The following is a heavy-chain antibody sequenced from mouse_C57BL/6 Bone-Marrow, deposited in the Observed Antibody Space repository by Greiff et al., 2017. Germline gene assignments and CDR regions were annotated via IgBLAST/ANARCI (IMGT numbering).Heavy chain of an antibody. CDR3: ASGWLLV. Sequence: QVQLQQPGAELVKPGASVTMSCKASGYTFTSYWITWVKQRPGQGLEWIGDIYPGSGSTNYTEKFKSKATLTVDTSSSPAYMQLSSLASEDSAVYYCASGWLLVWGQGTTLTVSS. CDR1: GYTFTSYW. J-gene: IGHJ2*01. CDR2: IYPGSGST. D-gene: IGHD2-3*01. V-gene: IGHV1-55*01.